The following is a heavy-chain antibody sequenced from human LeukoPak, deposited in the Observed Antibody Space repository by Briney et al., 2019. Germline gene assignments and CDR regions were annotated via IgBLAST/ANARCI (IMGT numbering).Heavy chain of an antibody. CDR2: INRDGSST. V-gene: IGHV3-74*01. CDR1: GIIFSNYW. J-gene: IGHJ4*02. CDR3: ARGGGYSYGSFDY. Sequence: GGPLRLSCAASGIIFSNYWMHWVRQAPGKGLVWVSRINRDGSSTSYADSAKGRFTISRDNAKNTLYLQMNSLRAEDTAVYYRARGGGYSYGSFDYWGQGTLVTVSS. D-gene: IGHD5-18*01.